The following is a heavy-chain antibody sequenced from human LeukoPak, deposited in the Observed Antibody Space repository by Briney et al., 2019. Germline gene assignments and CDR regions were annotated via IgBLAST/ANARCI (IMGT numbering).Heavy chain of an antibody. CDR3: AKMAEDYYYGAGRHFDY. Sequence: GGSLRLFCAASGFLFRDYAMAWVRQAPGEWLEWLSVITGSGGSTYWADSVKGRFSISRDNSKDALYLQMSSLRAEDTAMYFCAKMAEDYYYGAGRHFDYWGQGTLVTVSS. D-gene: IGHD3-10*01. V-gene: IGHV3-23*01. CDR2: ITGSGGST. CDR1: GFLFRDYA. J-gene: IGHJ4*02.